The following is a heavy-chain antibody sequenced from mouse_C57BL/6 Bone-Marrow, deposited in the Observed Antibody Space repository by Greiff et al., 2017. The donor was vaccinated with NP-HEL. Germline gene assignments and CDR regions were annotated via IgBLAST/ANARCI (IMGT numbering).Heavy chain of an antibody. D-gene: IGHD2-5*01. CDR2: IDPETGGT. Sequence: QVQLQQSGAELVRPGASVTLSCKASGYTFTDYEMHWVKQTPVHGLEWIGAIDPETGGTAYNQKFKGKAILTADKSSSTAYMELRSLTSEDSAVYYCTRWDYYSNSYAMDYWGQGTSVTVSS. CDR3: TRWDYYSNSYAMDY. J-gene: IGHJ4*01. V-gene: IGHV1-15*01. CDR1: GYTFTDYE.